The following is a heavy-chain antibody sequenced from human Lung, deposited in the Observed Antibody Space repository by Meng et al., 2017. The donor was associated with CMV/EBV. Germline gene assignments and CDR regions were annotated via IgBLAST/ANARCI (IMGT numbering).Heavy chain of an antibody. V-gene: IGHV4-59*01. CDR3: ARDLTREVAWGFDP. Sequence: LXCTVSGGSISSYFWSWIRPPPGKGLEWIGYIYYSGSTNYNPSLKSRVTISVDTSKNQFSLKLSSVTAADTAVYYCARDLTREVAWGFDPWGQGTLVTVSS. J-gene: IGHJ5*02. CDR1: GGSISSYF. CDR2: IYYSGST. D-gene: IGHD7-27*01.